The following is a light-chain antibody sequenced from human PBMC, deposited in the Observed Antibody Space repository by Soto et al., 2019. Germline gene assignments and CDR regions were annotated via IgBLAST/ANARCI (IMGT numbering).Light chain of an antibody. CDR3: QHLKSFPLS. J-gene: IGKJ4*01. CDR1: QSIASF. V-gene: IGKV1-12*01. CDR2: ATS. Sequence: DIQMTQSPSSVSASVGDRVTITCRASQSIASFLAWYQQKPGKAPNLLIYATSTLQSGVPSRFSGSGSGPDFTLTISSLQPEDFATYYCQHLKSFPLSFGGGTKVEI.